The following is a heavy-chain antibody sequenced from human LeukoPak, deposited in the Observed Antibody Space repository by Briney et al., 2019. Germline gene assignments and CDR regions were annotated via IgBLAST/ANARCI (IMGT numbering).Heavy chain of an antibody. CDR2: ISGDSSNI. CDR1: GSTFSSYS. V-gene: IGHV3-48*02. D-gene: IGHD3-10*01. CDR3: ARDYRTGSYIDY. Sequence: GGSLRLSCAASGSTFSSYSMDWVRQAPGKGLEWLSYISGDSSNIQYADSVKGRFAISRDNAKNSLYLQMNSLRDDDTAVYYCARDYRTGSYIDYWGQGTLVTVSS. J-gene: IGHJ4*02.